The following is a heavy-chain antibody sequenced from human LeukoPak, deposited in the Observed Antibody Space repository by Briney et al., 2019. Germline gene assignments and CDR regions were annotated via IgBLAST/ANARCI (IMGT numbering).Heavy chain of an antibody. CDR3: ARGGVGAKFSFDY. CDR1: GFTFSSLA. Sequence: GGSLRLSCAASGFTFSSLAMSWVRQAPGKGLEWVSVIYSGGSTYYADSVKGRFTISRDNSKNTLYLQMNSLRAEDTAVYYCARGGVGAKFSFDYWGQGTLVAVSS. D-gene: IGHD1-26*01. J-gene: IGHJ4*02. V-gene: IGHV3-53*01. CDR2: IYSGGST.